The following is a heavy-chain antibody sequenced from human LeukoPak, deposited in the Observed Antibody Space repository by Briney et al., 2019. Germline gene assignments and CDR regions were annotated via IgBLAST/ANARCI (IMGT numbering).Heavy chain of an antibody. CDR3: ARDRGWLDGFDI. CDR1: GFSFSSYA. Sequence: PGGSLRLSCAASGFSFSSYAMNWVRQAPGKGLEWVAVISYDGSNKFYADSVKGRFTISRGNSKNTLYLQINSLRAEDTAVYYCARDRGWLDGFDIWGQGTMVTVSS. CDR2: ISYDGSNK. V-gene: IGHV3-30-3*01. D-gene: IGHD5-24*01. J-gene: IGHJ3*02.